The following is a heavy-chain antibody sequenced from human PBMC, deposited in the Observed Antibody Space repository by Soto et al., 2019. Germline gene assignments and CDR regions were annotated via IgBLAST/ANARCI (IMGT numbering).Heavy chain of an antibody. D-gene: IGHD2-2*01. Sequence: SLTCSVSGGSISSRVYYWGWIRQPRGKGLGWIGTIYYSGSTYYNPSLKSRVTISVDTSKNQFSLKLSSVTAADTAVNYSATSDWFDPWSQGTLVTVCS. J-gene: IGHJ5*02. CDR2: IYYSGST. CDR3: ATSDWFDP. CDR1: GGSISSRVYY. V-gene: IGHV4-39*01.